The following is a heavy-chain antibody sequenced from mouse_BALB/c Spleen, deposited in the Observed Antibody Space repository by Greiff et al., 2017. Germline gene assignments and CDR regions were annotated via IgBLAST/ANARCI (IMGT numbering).Heavy chain of an antibody. V-gene: IGHV5-6-4*01. J-gene: IGHJ1*01. CDR3: TRDYGTYFDV. D-gene: IGHD2-1*01. CDR2: ISSGGSYT. Sequence: EVQRVESGGGLVKPGGSLKLSCAASGFTFSSYTMSWVRQTPEKRLVWVATISSGGSYTYYPDSVKGRFTISRDNAKNTLYLQMSSLKSEDTAMYYCTRDYGTYFDVWGAGTTVTVSS. CDR1: GFTFSSYT.